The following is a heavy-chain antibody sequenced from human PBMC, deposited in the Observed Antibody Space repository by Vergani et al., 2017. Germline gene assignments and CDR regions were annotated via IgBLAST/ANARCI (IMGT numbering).Heavy chain of an antibody. D-gene: IGHD2-21*02. Sequence: QVQLVESAGGVVQPGGSLRLSCAASGFTFSNFGMHWIRQASGKGLEWLAYIGKDGINTRYRDAVKGRFTVSRDNSKDILYLQMGSLRSENAALYYCAKYLRDSTDGLPDSWGPGTLVIVSS. J-gene: IGHJ4*02. CDR1: GFTFSNFG. CDR2: IGKDGINT. CDR3: AKYLRDSTDGLPDS. V-gene: IGHV3-30*02.